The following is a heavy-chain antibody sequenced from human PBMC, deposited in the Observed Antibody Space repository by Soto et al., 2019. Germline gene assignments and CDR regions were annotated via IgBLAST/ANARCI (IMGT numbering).Heavy chain of an antibody. V-gene: IGHV4-39*07. CDR2: IYDSGTT. D-gene: IGHD4-17*01. J-gene: IGHJ6*02. Sequence: PSETLSLTCTVSVVSISSRSYYWGWIRQPPGKGLEWIGYIYDSGTTYYNPSLKSRVTISVDRSKNQFSLKLSSVTAADTAVYYCARAHYGDYGYGMDVWGQGTTVTVSS. CDR1: VVSISSRSYY. CDR3: ARAHYGDYGYGMDV.